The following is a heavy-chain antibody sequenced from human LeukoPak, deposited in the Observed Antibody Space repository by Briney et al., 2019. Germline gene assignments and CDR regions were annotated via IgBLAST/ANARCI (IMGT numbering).Heavy chain of an antibody. J-gene: IGHJ4*02. CDR3: ARANGSYYYLDY. Sequence: GGSLRLSCAASGFTFSSDNMNWVRQPPGKGLEWVSSISSSSTYIYYADSVKGRFTISRDNAKNSLFLRMNSLRADDTAVYYCARANGSYYYLDYWGQGTLVTVSS. CDR1: GFTFSSDN. V-gene: IGHV3-21*01. D-gene: IGHD1-26*01. CDR2: ISSSSTYI.